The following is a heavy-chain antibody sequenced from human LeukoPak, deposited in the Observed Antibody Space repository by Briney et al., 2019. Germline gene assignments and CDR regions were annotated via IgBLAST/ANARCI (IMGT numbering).Heavy chain of an antibody. CDR2: ISYDGSHK. Sequence: PGGSLRLSCAASGFTFSNYGMHWVRQAPGKGLEWVAVISYDGSHKYYADSVKGRFTLSRDNSKNTLYLQMNSLRAEDTAVYYCAKECYYDSSGHDYWGQGTLVTVSS. V-gene: IGHV3-30*18. CDR3: AKECYYDSSGHDY. J-gene: IGHJ4*02. CDR1: GFTFSNYG. D-gene: IGHD3-22*01.